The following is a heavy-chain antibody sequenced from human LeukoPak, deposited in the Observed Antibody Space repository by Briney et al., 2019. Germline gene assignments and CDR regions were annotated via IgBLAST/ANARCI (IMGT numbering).Heavy chain of an antibody. CDR3: ARDASAYY. J-gene: IGHJ4*02. CDR1: GFTFSNYE. CDR2: IKPDGGEK. Sequence: GGSLRLSCAASGFTFSNYEMHWVRQAPGKGLEWVATIKPDGGEKYYVDSVKGRFTISRDNAKRSLYLQMDSLRAEDTAVYYCARDASAYYWGQGTLVTVSS. D-gene: IGHD3-3*01. V-gene: IGHV3-7*01.